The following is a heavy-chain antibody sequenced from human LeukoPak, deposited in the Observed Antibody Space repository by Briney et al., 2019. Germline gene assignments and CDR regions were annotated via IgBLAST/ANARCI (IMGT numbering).Heavy chain of an antibody. CDR3: ARDRGPRTGSMVREAYDY. Sequence: ASVKVSCKASGYTFTSYGISWVRQAPGQGLEWMGWISAYNGNTNYAQKLQGRVTMTTDTSTSTAYMELRSLRSDDTAVYYCARDRGPRTGSMVREAYDYWGQGTLVTVSS. J-gene: IGHJ4*02. V-gene: IGHV1-18*01. CDR2: ISAYNGNT. CDR1: GYTFTSYG. D-gene: IGHD3-10*01.